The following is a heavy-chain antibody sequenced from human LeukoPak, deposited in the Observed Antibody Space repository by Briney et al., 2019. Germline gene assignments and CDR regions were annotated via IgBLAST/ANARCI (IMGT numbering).Heavy chain of an antibody. Sequence: ASVKVSCKASGGTFSSYAISWVRQAPGQGLEWMGGIIPIFGTANYAQKFQGRVTITADESTSTAYMELSSLRSEDTAVYYRARTCDSSGSVPPDYFDYWGQGTLVTVSS. V-gene: IGHV1-69*13. CDR1: GGTFSSYA. J-gene: IGHJ4*02. CDR3: ARTCDSSGSVPPDYFDY. CDR2: IIPIFGTA. D-gene: IGHD3-22*01.